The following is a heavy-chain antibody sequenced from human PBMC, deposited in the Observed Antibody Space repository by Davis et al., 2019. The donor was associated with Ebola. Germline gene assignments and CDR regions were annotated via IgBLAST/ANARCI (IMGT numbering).Heavy chain of an antibody. J-gene: IGHJ6*02. D-gene: IGHD3-16*02. CDR3: ARVMITFGGVIVGGPSEDYYGMDV. CDR1: GYTFTSYA. Sequence: ASVKVSCKASGYTFTSYAMHWVRQAPGQRLEWMGWINAGNGNTKYSQKFQGRVTITRDTSASTAYMELSSLRSEDTAVYYCARVMITFGGVIVGGPSEDYYGMDVWGQGTTVTVSS. CDR2: INAGNGNT. V-gene: IGHV1-3*01.